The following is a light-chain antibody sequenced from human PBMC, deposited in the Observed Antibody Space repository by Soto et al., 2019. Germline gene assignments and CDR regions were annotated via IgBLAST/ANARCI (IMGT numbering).Light chain of an antibody. Sequence: DIQMTQSPSSVSASVGDRVSITCRASQGISNWLAWYQQKQGRAPKLLIYPGSSLQSGVPSRFSGTGSGTDFTLTISSLQPEDVATYYCQQANSFPLTCGGGTKVEIK. CDR3: QQANSFPLT. J-gene: IGKJ4*01. V-gene: IGKV1-12*01. CDR2: PGS. CDR1: QGISNW.